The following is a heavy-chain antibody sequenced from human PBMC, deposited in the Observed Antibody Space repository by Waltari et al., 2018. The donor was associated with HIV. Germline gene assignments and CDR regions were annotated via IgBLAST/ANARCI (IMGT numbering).Heavy chain of an antibody. CDR3: ARVPGSSFWYFDY. D-gene: IGHD6-6*01. V-gene: IGHV3-53*01. CDR2: IYSGGST. Sequence: EVQLVESGGGLIQPGGSLRLSCAASGFTVSSNYMSWVRQAPGKGLAWVSVIYSGGSTYYADSVKGRFTISRDNSKNTLYLQMNSLRAEDTAVYYCARVPGSSFWYFDYWGQGTLVTVSS. J-gene: IGHJ4*02. CDR1: GFTVSSNY.